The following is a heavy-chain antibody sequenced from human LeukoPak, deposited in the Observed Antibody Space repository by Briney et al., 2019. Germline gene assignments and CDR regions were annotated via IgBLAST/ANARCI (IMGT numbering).Heavy chain of an antibody. D-gene: IGHD2-15*01. CDR3: ARPYCSAGNCYSNFDS. CDR2: INHSGST. V-gene: IGHV4-4*02. Sequence: SETLSLTCAVSGASISSNNWWWSWVRQPPGKGLEWIGEINHSGSTNHNPSLKSRVTISVDTSKKQFSLKLSSVTAADTAVYYCARPYCSAGNCYSNFDSWGQGTLVTVSS. J-gene: IGHJ4*02. CDR1: GASISSNNW.